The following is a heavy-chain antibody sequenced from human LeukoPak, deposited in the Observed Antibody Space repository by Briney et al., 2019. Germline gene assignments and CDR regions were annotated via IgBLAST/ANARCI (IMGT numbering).Heavy chain of an antibody. V-gene: IGHV4-34*01. CDR1: GGSFSGYY. CDR3: ARTPSHPYYYDSSGYYYDY. D-gene: IGHD3-22*01. J-gene: IGHJ4*02. Sequence: PSETLSLTCAVYGGSFSGYYWSWIRQPPGKGLEWIGEINHSGSTNYNPSLKSRVTISVDTSKNQFSLKLSSVTAADTAVYYCARTPSHPYYYDSSGYYYDYWGQGTLVTVSS. CDR2: INHSGST.